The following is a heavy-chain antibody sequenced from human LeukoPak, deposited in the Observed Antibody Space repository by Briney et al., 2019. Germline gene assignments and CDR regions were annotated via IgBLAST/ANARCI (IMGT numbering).Heavy chain of an antibody. CDR1: GGSFSGYY. D-gene: IGHD1-26*01. V-gene: IGHV4-34*01. J-gene: IGHJ4*02. CDR3: ADGGATSYFDY. Sequence: SETLSLTCAVYGGSFSGYYWRWIRQPPRKGLEWIGEINHSGSTNYNPSLKSRVTISVDTSKNQFSLKLSSVTAADTAVYYCADGGATSYFDYWGQGTLVTVSS. CDR2: INHSGST.